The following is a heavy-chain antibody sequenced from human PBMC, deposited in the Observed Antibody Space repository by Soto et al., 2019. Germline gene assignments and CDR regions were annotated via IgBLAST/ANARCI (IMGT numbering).Heavy chain of an antibody. CDR2: IYYSGST. V-gene: IGHV4-31*03. CDR1: GGSISSGGYY. D-gene: IGHD3-10*01. J-gene: IGHJ6*02. CDR3: ARGVRSGSYGMDV. Sequence: KASETLSLTCTVSGGSISSGGYYWSWIRQHPGKGLEWIGYIYYSGSTYYNPSLKSRVTISVDTSKNQFSLKLSSVTAADTAVYYCARGVRSGSYGMDVWGQGTTVTVSS.